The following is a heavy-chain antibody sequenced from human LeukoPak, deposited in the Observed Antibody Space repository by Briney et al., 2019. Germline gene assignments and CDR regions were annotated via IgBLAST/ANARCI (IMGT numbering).Heavy chain of an antibody. J-gene: IGHJ4*02. CDR1: GGSISSYY. Sequence: SETLSLTCTVSGGSISSYYWSWIRQPPGKALEWIGSVYYSGTTSYNPSLKSRGTISVDMSKNHFSLRLRSVTAADTAMHYCARGTLYRGWSYYLDFWGQGSQVTVSS. D-gene: IGHD6-19*01. CDR3: ARGTLYRGWSYYLDF. CDR2: VYYSGTT. V-gene: IGHV4-59*12.